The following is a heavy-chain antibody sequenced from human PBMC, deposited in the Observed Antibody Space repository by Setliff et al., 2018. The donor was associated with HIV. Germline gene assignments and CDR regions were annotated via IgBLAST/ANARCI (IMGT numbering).Heavy chain of an antibody. CDR1: GGSISSYY. J-gene: IGHJ5*01. CDR2: IYYSGST. V-gene: IGHV4-59*12. D-gene: IGHD5-18*01. Sequence: SETLSLTCTVSGGSISSYYWSWIRQPPGKGLEWIGYIYYSGSTKYNPSPKSRVTISADTSKNQFSLKLTSLTAADTAVYYCARIPNPGHSFGWFDSWGQGTLVTVSS. CDR3: ARIPNPGHSFGWFDS.